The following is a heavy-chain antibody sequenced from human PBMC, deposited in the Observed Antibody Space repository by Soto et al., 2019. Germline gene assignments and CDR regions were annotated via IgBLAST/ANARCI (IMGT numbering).Heavy chain of an antibody. CDR3: ARGSAFGYDSSGYYY. CDR2: ISYDGSNK. CDR1: GFTFSSYA. D-gene: IGHD3-22*01. Sequence: GGSLRLSCAASGFTFSSYAMHWVRQAPGKGLEWVAVISYDGSNKYYADSVKGRFTISRDNSKNTLYLQMNSLRAEDTAVYYCARGSAFGYDSSGYYYWGQGTLVTVSS. J-gene: IGHJ4*02. V-gene: IGHV3-30-3*01.